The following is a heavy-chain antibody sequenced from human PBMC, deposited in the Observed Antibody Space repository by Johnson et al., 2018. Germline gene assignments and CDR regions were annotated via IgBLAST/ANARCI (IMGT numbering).Heavy chain of an antibody. CDR3: ARGHYYYYGMDV. CDR2: ISSSSSTI. Sequence: VQLVQSGGGLVKPGGSLRLSCAASGFTFSSYSMNWVRQAPGKGLEWVSYISSSSSTIYYADSVMGRFTISRDNAKKSLYLQMNSLRDEDTAVYYCARGHYYYYGMDVWGQGTTVTVSS. J-gene: IGHJ6*02. CDR1: GFTFSSYS. V-gene: IGHV3-48*02.